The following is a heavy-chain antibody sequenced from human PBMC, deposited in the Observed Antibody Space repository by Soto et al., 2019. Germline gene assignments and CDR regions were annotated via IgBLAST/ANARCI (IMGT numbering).Heavy chain of an antibody. V-gene: IGHV1-18*01. CDR2: ISAYNGNT. Sequence: ASVKVSCKASGYTFTSYGISWVRQAPGQGLEWMGWISAYNGNTNYAQKLQGRVTMTTDTSTSTAYMELRSLRSDDTAVYYCARALKIRCSGGSRPSVVDYWGQGTLVTVSS. CDR1: GYTFTSYG. J-gene: IGHJ4*02. CDR3: ARALKIRCSGGSRPSVVDY. D-gene: IGHD2-15*01.